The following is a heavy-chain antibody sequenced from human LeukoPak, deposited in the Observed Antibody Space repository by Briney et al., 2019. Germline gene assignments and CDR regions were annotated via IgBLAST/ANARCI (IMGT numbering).Heavy chain of an antibody. CDR2: ISSSGGNT. CDR1: GFTFSSYA. Sequence: GGSLSLSCAASGFTFSSYAMSWVRQAPGKGLEWVSAISSSGGNTYYADSVKGRFTITRDNSKNTLYLQMNSLRAEDTAVYYCAKTRFGESGFDYWGQGTLVTVSS. D-gene: IGHD3-10*01. V-gene: IGHV3-23*01. CDR3: AKTRFGESGFDY. J-gene: IGHJ4*02.